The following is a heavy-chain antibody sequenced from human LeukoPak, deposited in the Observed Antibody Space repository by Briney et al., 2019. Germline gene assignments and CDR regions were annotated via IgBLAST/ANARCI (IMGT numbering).Heavy chain of an antibody. CDR1: GYTFSSYT. Sequence: ASVKVSCKASGYTFSSYTMNWVRQAPGQWVEWMGWINTNTGNPTYAQGFTGRFVFSLDTSVSTAYLQITSLKAEDTAVYYCARAHPGYSYGPPFIDYWGQGTLVTVSS. V-gene: IGHV7-4-1*02. J-gene: IGHJ4*02. CDR2: INTNTGNP. D-gene: IGHD5-18*01. CDR3: ARAHPGYSYGPPFIDY.